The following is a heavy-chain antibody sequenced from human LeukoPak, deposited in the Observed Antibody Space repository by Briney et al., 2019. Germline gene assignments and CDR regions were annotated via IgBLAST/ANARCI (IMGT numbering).Heavy chain of an antibody. CDR3: ARVDYGGFNFDY. V-gene: IGHV3-48*01. Sequence: PGGSLRLSCAASGFTFSSYGMNWVRQAPGKGLEWVSYISGSSGSIYYADSVRGRFTISRDNAKNSLSLQMNSLRAEDTAVYYCARVDYGGFNFDYWGQGTLVTVST. J-gene: IGHJ4*02. D-gene: IGHD4-23*01. CDR2: ISGSSGSI. CDR1: GFTFSSYG.